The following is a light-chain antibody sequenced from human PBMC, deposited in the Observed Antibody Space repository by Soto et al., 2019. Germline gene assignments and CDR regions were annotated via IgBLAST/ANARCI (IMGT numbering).Light chain of an antibody. V-gene: IGLV2-23*02. J-gene: IGLJ1*01. CDR1: SSDVGSYNL. CDR2: EVS. CDR3: CSYTGSSTPYV. Sequence: QSVLTQPASVSGSPGQSITISCTETSSDVGSYNLVSWYQQHPGKAPKLMISEVSKRPSGVSDRFSGSKSGNTASLTISGLQAEDEADYYCCSYTGSSTPYVFGTGTKVTVL.